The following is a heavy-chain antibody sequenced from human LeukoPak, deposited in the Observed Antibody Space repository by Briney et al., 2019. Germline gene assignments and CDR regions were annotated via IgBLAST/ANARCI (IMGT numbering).Heavy chain of an antibody. D-gene: IGHD3-16*01. CDR2: IYYSGST. CDR1: GGSISSYY. Sequence: SETLSLTCTVSGGSISSYYWSWIRQPPGKGLEWIGYIYYSGSTNYNPSLKSRVTISVDTSKNQFSLQLNSVTPEDTAVYYCTRSHSPGPRFGDWGQGTLVTVSS. CDR3: TRSHSPGPRFGD. V-gene: IGHV4-59*12. J-gene: IGHJ4*02.